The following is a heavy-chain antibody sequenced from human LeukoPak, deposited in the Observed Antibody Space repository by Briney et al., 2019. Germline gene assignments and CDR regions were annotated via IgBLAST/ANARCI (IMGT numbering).Heavy chain of an antibody. J-gene: IGHJ4*02. CDR1: GYTFTSYA. D-gene: IGHD6-13*01. CDR3: ARTVYSSSWYYFDY. CDR2: TNAGNGNT. V-gene: IGHV1-3*01. Sequence: GASVKVSCKASGYTFTSYAMHWVRQAPGQRLEWMGWTNAGNGNTKYSQKFQGRVTITRDTSASTAYMELSSLRSEDTAVYYCARTVYSSSWYYFDYWGQGTLVTVSS.